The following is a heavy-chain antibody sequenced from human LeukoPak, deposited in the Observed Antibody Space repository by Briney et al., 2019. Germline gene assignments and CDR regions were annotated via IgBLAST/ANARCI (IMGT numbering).Heavy chain of an antibody. CDR1: GFTFDDYA. CDR2: ISWNSGSI. D-gene: IGHD2-2*01. CDR3: ARMPAAMSPVYFDY. V-gene: IGHV3-9*01. J-gene: IGHJ4*02. Sequence: GRSLRLSCAASGFTFDDYAMHWVRQAPGKGLEWVSGISWNSGSIGYADSVKGRFTISRDNAKNSLYLQMNSLRAEDTALYYCARMPAAMSPVYFDYWGQGTLVTVSS.